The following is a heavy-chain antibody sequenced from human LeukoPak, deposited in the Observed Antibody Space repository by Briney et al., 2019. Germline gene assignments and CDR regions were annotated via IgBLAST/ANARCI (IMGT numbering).Heavy chain of an antibody. D-gene: IGHD2/OR15-2a*01. J-gene: IGHJ4*02. CDR2: INHSGST. CDR1: GGSFSGYY. CDR3: AAHPPFYYFDY. Sequence: PSETLSLTCAVYGGSFSGYYWSWIRQPPGKGLERIGEINHSGSTNYNPSLKSRVTISVDTSKNQFSLKLSSVTAADTAVYYCAAHPPFYYFDYWGQGTLVTVSS. V-gene: IGHV4-34*01.